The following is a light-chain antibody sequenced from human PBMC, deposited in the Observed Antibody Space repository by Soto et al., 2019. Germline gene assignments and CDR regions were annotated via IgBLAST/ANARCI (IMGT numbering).Light chain of an antibody. V-gene: IGKV3-20*01. CDR3: KQYGSSLT. Sequence: EIVLTQSPGTLSLSPGERATLSCRASQSVRSSYLAWYQQKPGQAPRLLIYGASSRATGIPDRFSGSGSGTDFTLTISRLEPEDVAVYYCKQYGSSLTFGQGTRLEIK. J-gene: IGKJ5*01. CDR1: QSVRSSY. CDR2: GAS.